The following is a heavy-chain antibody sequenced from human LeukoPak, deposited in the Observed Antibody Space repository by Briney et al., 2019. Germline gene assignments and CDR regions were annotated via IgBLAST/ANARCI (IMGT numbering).Heavy chain of an antibody. V-gene: IGHV1-2*02. Sequence: ASVKVSCKASGYTFTYYYMHWVRQAPGQGLEWMGWINPNSGGRRYAQKFQGRVTMTRDMSITTAYMELSTLTYDDTAVYYCARGPYDSSGHQDYWGQGTLVTVSS. J-gene: IGHJ4*02. CDR1: GYTFTYYY. D-gene: IGHD3-22*01. CDR2: INPNSGGR. CDR3: ARGPYDSSGHQDY.